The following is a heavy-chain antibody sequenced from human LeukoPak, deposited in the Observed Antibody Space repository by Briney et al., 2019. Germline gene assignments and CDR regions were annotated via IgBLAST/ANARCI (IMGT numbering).Heavy chain of an antibody. CDR2: IYSGDST. CDR1: VFTVSSNY. Sequence: GGSLRLSCAASVFTVSSNYISWVRQAPWKGLECVSVIYSGDSTNYADSVKGRFTISRDNSKNTLYLQMNSLRAEDTAVYYCARRGDGGRAFDVWGQGTMVTVSS. V-gene: IGHV3-53*01. CDR3: ARRGDGGRAFDV. D-gene: IGHD5-24*01. J-gene: IGHJ3*01.